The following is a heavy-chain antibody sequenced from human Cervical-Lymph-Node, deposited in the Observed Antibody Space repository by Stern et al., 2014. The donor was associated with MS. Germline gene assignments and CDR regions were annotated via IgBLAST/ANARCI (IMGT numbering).Heavy chain of an antibody. CDR1: GYSFTIYY. Sequence: MQLVQSGAEVKKPGGSLKISCKLSGYSFTIYYIAWVRQMPGKGLEWMGVIYPDDSDTTYSPSFQGQVTISADKSITTAYLQWSSLRASDTAMYYCARHVQGFDYWGQGTLVTVSS. J-gene: IGHJ4*02. CDR3: ARHVQGFDY. CDR2: IYPDDSDT. V-gene: IGHV5-51*01.